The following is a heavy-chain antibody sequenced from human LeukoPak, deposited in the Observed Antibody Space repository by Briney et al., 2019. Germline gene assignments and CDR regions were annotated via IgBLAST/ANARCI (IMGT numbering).Heavy chain of an antibody. CDR2: ISDSGSAP. D-gene: IGHD1-26*01. CDR1: GFTISDYY. J-gene: IGHJ4*02. Sequence: GGSLRLSCAASGFTISDYYMSWIRQVPGKGLEWVSYISDSGSAPYYADSVKGRFTISRDNAKNSVYLQMNSLRAEDTAVYYCARDLYSGSSPFDYWGQGTPVTVSS. V-gene: IGHV3-11*04. CDR3: ARDLYSGSSPFDY.